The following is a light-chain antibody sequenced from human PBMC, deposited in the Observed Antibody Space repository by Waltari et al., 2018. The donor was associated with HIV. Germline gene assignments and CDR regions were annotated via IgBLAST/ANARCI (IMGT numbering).Light chain of an antibody. Sequence: QSVLTQPPSASWTPGQRVTISCSGSSPNIENDNVYWYQQLTGAAPRLLIYKDTQRPSGVPDRFTGSKSGTSASLAISGLRSEDEADYYCVGWDSRLSGYVFGSGTKVTVL. J-gene: IGLJ1*01. CDR1: SPNIENDN. V-gene: IGLV1-47*01. CDR3: VGWDSRLSGYV. CDR2: KDT.